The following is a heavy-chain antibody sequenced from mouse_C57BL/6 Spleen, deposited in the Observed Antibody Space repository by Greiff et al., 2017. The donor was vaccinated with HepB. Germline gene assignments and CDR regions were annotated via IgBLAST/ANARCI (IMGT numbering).Heavy chain of an antibody. V-gene: IGHV5-4*03. Sequence: EVKLVESGGGLVKPGGSLKLSCAASGFTFSSYAMSWVRQTPEKRLEWVATISDGGSYTYYPDNVKGRFTISRDNAKNNLYLQMSHLKSEDTAMYYCARYDYDVYWYFDVWGTGTTVTVSS. CDR1: GFTFSSYA. D-gene: IGHD2-4*01. CDR3: ARYDYDVYWYFDV. J-gene: IGHJ1*03. CDR2: ISDGGSYT.